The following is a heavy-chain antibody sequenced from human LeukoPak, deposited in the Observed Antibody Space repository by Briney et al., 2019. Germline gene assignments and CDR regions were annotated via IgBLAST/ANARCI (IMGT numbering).Heavy chain of an antibody. Sequence: GSLRLSCAASGFTFSSYAMSWVRQAPGKGLEWVAVISYDGSNKYYADSVKGRFTISRDNSKNTLYLQMNSLRAEDTAVYYCAKESGNYYYYGMDVWGQGTTVTVSS. CDR2: ISYDGSNK. J-gene: IGHJ6*02. D-gene: IGHD3-10*01. CDR3: AKESGNYYYYGMDV. V-gene: IGHV3-30*18. CDR1: GFTFSSYA.